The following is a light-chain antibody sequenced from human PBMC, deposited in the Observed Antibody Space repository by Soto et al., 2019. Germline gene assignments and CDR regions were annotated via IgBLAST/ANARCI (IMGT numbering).Light chain of an antibody. CDR2: EGS. Sequence: QSALTQPASVSGSPGQSITISCTGTSSDVGSYNLVSWYQQHPGKAPKLMIYEGSKRPSGVSNRFSGSKSGNTASLTISGIYVDDESDYYFCSYAGSRLFGGGTQLTVL. CDR3: CSYAGSRL. CDR1: SSDVGSYNL. V-gene: IGLV2-23*01. J-gene: IGLJ3*02.